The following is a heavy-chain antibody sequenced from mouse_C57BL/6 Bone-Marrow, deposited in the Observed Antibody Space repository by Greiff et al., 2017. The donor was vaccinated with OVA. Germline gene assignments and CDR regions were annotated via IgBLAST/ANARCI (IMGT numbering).Heavy chain of an antibody. Sequence: EVQLQQSGPELVKPGASVKIPCKASGYTFTDYNMDWVKQSPGKSLEWIGDINPNNGGTIYNQKFKGKATLTVDKSSSTAYMELHLLTSEYTAVYYCARRVYYDYDDFDYWGQGTTLTVSS. CDR1: GYTFTDYN. CDR2: INPNNGGT. D-gene: IGHD2-4*01. J-gene: IGHJ2*01. V-gene: IGHV1-18*01. CDR3: ARRVYYDYDDFDY.